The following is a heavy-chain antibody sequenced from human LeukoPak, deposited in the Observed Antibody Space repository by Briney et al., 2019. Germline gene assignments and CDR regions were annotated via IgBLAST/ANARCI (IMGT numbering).Heavy chain of an antibody. CDR1: GFTFSSYS. Sequence: GGSLRLSXAASGFTFSSYSMNWVRQAPGKGLEWVSSISSSSSYIYYADSVKGRFTISRDNAKNSLYLQMNSLRAEDTAVYYCARGPYPAYYDFWSGYYTVYWGQGTLVTVSS. CDR2: ISSSSSYI. J-gene: IGHJ4*02. V-gene: IGHV3-21*01. CDR3: ARGPYPAYYDFWSGYYTVY. D-gene: IGHD3-3*01.